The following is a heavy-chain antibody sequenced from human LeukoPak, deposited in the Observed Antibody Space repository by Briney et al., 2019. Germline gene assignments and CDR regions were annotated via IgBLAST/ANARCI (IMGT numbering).Heavy chain of an antibody. J-gene: IGHJ4*02. CDR2: ISSSSSTI. V-gene: IGHV3-48*01. CDR1: GFTFSSYS. CDR3: AKEAPPHRGYFDY. Sequence: PGGSLRLSCAASGFTFSSYSMNWVRQAPGKGLEWVSYISSSSSTIYYADSVKGRFTISRDNSKNTLYLQMNSLRAEDTAVYYCAKEAPPHRGYFDYWGQGTLVTVSS.